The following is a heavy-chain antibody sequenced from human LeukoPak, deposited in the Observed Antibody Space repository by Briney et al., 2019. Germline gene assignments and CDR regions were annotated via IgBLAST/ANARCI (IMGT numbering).Heavy chain of an antibody. Sequence: SETLSLTCAVYGGSFSGYYWSWIRQPPGKGLEWIGEINHSGSTNYNPSHKSRVTISVDTSKNQFSLKLSSVTAADTAVYYCARGSRYGDYVLHPQRWYFQHWGQGTLVTVSS. V-gene: IGHV4-34*01. CDR2: INHSGST. J-gene: IGHJ1*01. CDR1: GGSFSGYY. D-gene: IGHD4-17*01. CDR3: ARGSRYGDYVLHPQRWYFQH.